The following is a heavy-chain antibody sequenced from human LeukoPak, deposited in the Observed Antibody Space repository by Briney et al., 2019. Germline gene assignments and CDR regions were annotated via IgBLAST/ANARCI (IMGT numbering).Heavy chain of an antibody. CDR2: ISYDGSNK. CDR1: GFTFSSYA. CDR3: ASGPPHSGSLWADAFDI. Sequence: GGSLRLSCAASGFTFSSYAMHWVRQAPGKGLEWVAVISYDGSNKYYADSVKGRFTISRDNSKNTLYLQMNSLRAEDMAVYYCASGPPHSGSLWADAFDIWGQGTMVTVSS. J-gene: IGHJ3*02. V-gene: IGHV3-30*01. D-gene: IGHD1-1*01.